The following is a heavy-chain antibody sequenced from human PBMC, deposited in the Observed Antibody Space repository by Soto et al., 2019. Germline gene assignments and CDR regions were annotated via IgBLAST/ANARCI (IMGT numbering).Heavy chain of an antibody. CDR2: MRSKVYGGAT. CDR1: GLTFGDYA. V-gene: IGHV3-49*03. Sequence: GGSLRLSCTASGLTFGDYAMSWFRQAPGKGLEWVGFMRSKVYGGATAYAATVKGRFIMSRDDARNIAYLQMNSLKTELTALYFCSREIADGYNYNAFDIWGQGTMVTVSS. D-gene: IGHD5-12*01. CDR3: SREIADGYNYNAFDI. J-gene: IGHJ3*02.